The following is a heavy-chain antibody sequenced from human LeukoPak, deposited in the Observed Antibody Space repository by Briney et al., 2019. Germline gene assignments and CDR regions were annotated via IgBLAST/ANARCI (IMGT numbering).Heavy chain of an antibody. J-gene: IGHJ4*02. CDR1: GGTFSSYA. D-gene: IGHD3-22*01. Sequence: ASVKVSCKASGGTFSSYAISWVRQAPGQGLEWMGWISAYNGNTNCAQKLQGRVTMTTDTSTSTAYMELRRLRSDDTAVYYCASSRVYYDSSGPFDYWGQGTLVTVSS. V-gene: IGHV1-18*01. CDR2: ISAYNGNT. CDR3: ASSRVYYDSSGPFDY.